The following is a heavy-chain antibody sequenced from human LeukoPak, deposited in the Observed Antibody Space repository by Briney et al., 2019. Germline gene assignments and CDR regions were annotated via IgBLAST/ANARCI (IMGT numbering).Heavy chain of an antibody. CDR1: GFTFSSYW. V-gene: IGHV3-48*02. CDR3: ARERLWFGEFLFDY. J-gene: IGHJ4*02. Sequence: GGSLRLSCAASGFTFSSYWMSWVRQAPGKGLEWVSYISSSSSTIYYADSVKGRFTISRDNAKNSPYLQMNSLRDEDTAVYYCARERLWFGEFLFDYWGQGTLVTVSS. D-gene: IGHD3-10*01. CDR2: ISSSSSTI.